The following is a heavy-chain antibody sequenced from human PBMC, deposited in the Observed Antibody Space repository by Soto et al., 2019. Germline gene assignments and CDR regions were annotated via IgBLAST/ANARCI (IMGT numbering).Heavy chain of an antibody. CDR2: IYHNANT. Sequence: QVQLQESGPRLVKPSQTLSLTCTVSGGSIRGGGYYWNWIRQHPGKGLEWIGYIYHNANTYYNPSLKSRVTISEDTSKNQFSLKLNSVTAADTAVYYCAREDYGSGISYFDNWGQGILVNVSP. J-gene: IGHJ4*02. CDR1: GGSIRGGGYY. V-gene: IGHV4-31*03. CDR3: AREDYGSGISYFDN. D-gene: IGHD3-10*01.